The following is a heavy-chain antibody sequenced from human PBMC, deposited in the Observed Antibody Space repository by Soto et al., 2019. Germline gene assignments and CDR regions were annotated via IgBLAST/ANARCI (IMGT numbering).Heavy chain of an antibody. D-gene: IGHD2-2*01. J-gene: IGHJ5*02. Sequence: PGECLTTSCTDFGYTFTTFCISWVLQMPGKGLEWMGRIDPRDSYVNYSPSFQGHVTISLDKSISTAYLQWGSLKASDTAMYYCARLFCSTTTCDSWFDPWGQGTRVTVSS. V-gene: IGHV5-10-1*01. CDR2: IDPRDSYV. CDR1: GYTFTTFC. CDR3: ARLFCSTTTCDSWFDP.